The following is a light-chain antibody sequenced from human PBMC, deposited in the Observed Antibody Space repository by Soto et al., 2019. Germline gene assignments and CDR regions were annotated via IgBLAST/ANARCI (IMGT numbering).Light chain of an antibody. Sequence: DIQMTQSPSSVSASVGDRVTITCRASQGISSCLAWYQQKPGKAPKLLIYAASSLQSGVPSRFSGSGSGTDVTLTISSLQPEYFASYYCQQANSFPQTFGQGTRLEIK. CDR2: AAS. V-gene: IGKV1-12*01. CDR1: QGISSC. CDR3: QQANSFPQT. J-gene: IGKJ5*01.